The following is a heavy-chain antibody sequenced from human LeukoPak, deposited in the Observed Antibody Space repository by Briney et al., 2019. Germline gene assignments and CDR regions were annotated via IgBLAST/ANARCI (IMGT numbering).Heavy chain of an antibody. CDR3: ARSYGDYPFPRNWFDP. CDR1: GYTFTSYY. J-gene: IGHJ5*02. D-gene: IGHD4-17*01. V-gene: IGHV1-69*05. CDR2: IIPIFGTA. Sequence: SVKVSCKASGYTFTSYYMHWVRQAPGQGLEWMGRIIPIFGTANYAQKFQGRVTITTDESTSTAYMELSSLRSEDTAVYYCARSYGDYPFPRNWFDPWGQGTLVTVSS.